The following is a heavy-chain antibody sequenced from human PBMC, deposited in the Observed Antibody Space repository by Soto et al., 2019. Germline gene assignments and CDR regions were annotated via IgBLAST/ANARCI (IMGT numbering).Heavy chain of an antibody. D-gene: IGHD2-15*01. CDR1: GGTFSSYA. J-gene: IGHJ6*02. Sequence: SVKVSCKASGGTFSSYAISWVRQAPGQGLEWMGGIIPIFGTANYAQKFQGRVTITADKSTSTAYMELSSLRSEDTAVYYCARGRSSVNCSGGSSYYYYGMDVWGQGTTVTVSS. V-gene: IGHV1-69*06. CDR3: ARGRSSVNCSGGSSYYYYGMDV. CDR2: IIPIFGTA.